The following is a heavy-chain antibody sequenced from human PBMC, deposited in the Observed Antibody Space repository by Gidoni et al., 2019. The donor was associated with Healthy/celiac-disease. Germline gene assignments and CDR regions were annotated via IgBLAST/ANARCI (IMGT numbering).Heavy chain of an antibody. CDR3: AREMGGSYYDWFDP. J-gene: IGHJ5*02. CDR2: INAGNGNT. Sequence: QAPGQRLEWMGWINAGNGNTKYSQKFQGRVTITRDTSASTAYMELSSLRSEDTAVYYCAREMGGSYYDWFDPWGQGTLVTVSS. V-gene: IGHV1-3*01. D-gene: IGHD1-26*01.